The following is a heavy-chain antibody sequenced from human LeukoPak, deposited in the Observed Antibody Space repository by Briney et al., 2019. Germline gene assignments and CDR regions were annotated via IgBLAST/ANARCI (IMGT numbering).Heavy chain of an antibody. CDR1: GGTFSSYA. J-gene: IGHJ6*03. CDR2: IIPIFGTA. V-gene: IGHV1-69*06. D-gene: IGHD6-6*01. Sequence: SVKVSCKASGGTFSSYAISWVRQAPGQGLEWMGGIIPIFGTANYAQKFQGRVTITADKSTGTAYMELSSLRSEDTAVYYCARALYNSSSRDYYYYYYMDVWGKGTTVTVSS. CDR3: ARALYNSSSRDYYYYYYMDV.